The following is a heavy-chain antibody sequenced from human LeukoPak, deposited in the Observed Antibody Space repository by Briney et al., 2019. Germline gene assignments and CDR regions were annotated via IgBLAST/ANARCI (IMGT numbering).Heavy chain of an antibody. CDR1: GYTFTSHG. CDR2: FNLYSGDT. CDR3: ARATDVIDI. V-gene: IGHV1-2*02. Sequence: ASGKVCCNAAGYTFTSHGTSWVRQAPGQGLEWMGWFNLYSGDTKYAQKFQGRVTMTRDTSINTTYMELTRLRADDTAVYYCARATDVIDIWGQGAMVTVSS. J-gene: IGHJ3*02.